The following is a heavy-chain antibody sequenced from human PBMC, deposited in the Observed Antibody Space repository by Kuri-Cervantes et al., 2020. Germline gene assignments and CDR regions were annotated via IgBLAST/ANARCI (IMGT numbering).Heavy chain of an antibody. V-gene: IGHV3-30*03. D-gene: IGHD1-26*01. CDR3: ARVEGATTYYYYGMDV. J-gene: IGHJ6*02. CDR2: ISYDGSNK. Sequence: GESLKISCAASGFTFSSYGMHWVRQAPGKGLEWVAVISYDGSNKYYADSVKGRFTISRDNSKNTLYLQMNSLRAEDTAVYYCARVEGATTYYYYGMDVWGQGTTVTVSS. CDR1: GFTFSSYG.